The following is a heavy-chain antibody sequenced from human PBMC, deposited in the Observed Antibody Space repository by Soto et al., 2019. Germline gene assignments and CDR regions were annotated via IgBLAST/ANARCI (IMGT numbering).Heavy chain of an antibody. V-gene: IGHV3-23*01. CDR1: GFTFSSYA. Sequence: GGSLRLSCAASGFTFSSYAMNWVRQAPGQGLEWVSAISGSGAGKYYADSVKGRFTISRDNSKNTLYLQMNSLRAEDTAVYYCASVDTAMVTFDYWGQGTLVTVSS. D-gene: IGHD5-18*01. J-gene: IGHJ4*02. CDR2: ISGSGAGK. CDR3: ASVDTAMVTFDY.